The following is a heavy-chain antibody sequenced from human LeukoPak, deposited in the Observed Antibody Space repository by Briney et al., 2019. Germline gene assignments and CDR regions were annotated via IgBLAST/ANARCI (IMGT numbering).Heavy chain of an antibody. CDR3: ARGHSSGWSNYYYYYYMDV. Sequence: PSQTLSLTCAISGDSVSSNSAAWNWIRQSPSRGLEWLGRTYYRSKWYNDYAVSVKSRITINPDTSKNQFSLQLNSVTPEDTAVYYCARGHSSGWSNYYYYYYMDVWGKGTTVTVSS. J-gene: IGHJ6*03. D-gene: IGHD6-19*01. V-gene: IGHV6-1*01. CDR1: GDSVSSNSAA. CDR2: TYYRSKWYN.